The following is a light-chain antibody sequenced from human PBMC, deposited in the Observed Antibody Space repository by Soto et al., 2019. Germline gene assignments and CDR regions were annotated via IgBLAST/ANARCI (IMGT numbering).Light chain of an antibody. CDR1: QSVSSY. CDR2: DAS. V-gene: IGKV3-11*01. Sequence: EIVLTQSPATLSLSPGERATLSCRASQSVSSYLAWYQQKPGQGPRLLIYDASNRATSIPARFSGSGSGTDFTLTISYLEPEDFAVYYCQQRSSWRSWTFGQGTKVEIK. J-gene: IGKJ1*01. CDR3: QQRSSWRSWT.